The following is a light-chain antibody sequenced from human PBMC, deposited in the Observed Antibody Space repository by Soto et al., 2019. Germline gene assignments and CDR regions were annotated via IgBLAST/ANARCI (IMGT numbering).Light chain of an antibody. CDR2: DVT. J-gene: IGLJ1*01. V-gene: IGLV2-14*01. Sequence: LTQPASVSGSPGQSITISCTGTSSDVGGYNYVSWYRQHPVKAPKLMIYDVTNRPSGVSDRFSGSKSGNTASLTISGLQAEDEADYYCSSYTSSSTPYVFGTGTKVTVL. CDR3: SSYTSSSTPYV. CDR1: SSDVGGYNY.